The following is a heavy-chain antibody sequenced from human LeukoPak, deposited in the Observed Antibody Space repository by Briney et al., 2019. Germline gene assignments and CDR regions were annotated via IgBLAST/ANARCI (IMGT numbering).Heavy chain of an antibody. J-gene: IGHJ5*02. CDR2: INAGNGNT. D-gene: IGHD3-22*01. CDR3: ARDKNYYDSSGYHP. CDR1: GHTFTSYA. V-gene: IGHV1-3*01. Sequence: ASVNVSCKASGHTFTSYAMHWVRQAPGQRLEWMGWINAGNGNTKYSQKFQGRVTITRDTSASTAYMELSSLRSEDTAVYYRARDKNYYDSSGYHPWGQGTLVTVSS.